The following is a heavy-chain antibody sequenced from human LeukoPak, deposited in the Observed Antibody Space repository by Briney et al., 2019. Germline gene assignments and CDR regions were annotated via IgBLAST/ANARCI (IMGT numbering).Heavy chain of an antibody. CDR3: ARAGETTVPSLYGWERLDGAFDI. J-gene: IGHJ3*02. D-gene: IGHD4-17*01. Sequence: GASVKVSCKASGYTFTSYYMHWVRQAPGQGLEWMGIINPSGGSTSYAQKFQGRVTMTRDTSTSTVYMELSSLRSEDTAVYYCARAGETTVPSLYGWERLDGAFDIWGQGTMVTVSS. CDR2: INPSGGST. V-gene: IGHV1-46*01. CDR1: GYTFTSYY.